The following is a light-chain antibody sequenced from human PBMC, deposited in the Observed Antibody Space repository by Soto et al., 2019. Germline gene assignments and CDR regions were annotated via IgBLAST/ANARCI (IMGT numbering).Light chain of an antibody. V-gene: IGLV2-11*01. CDR2: DVS. J-gene: IGLJ3*02. Sequence: QSALTQPRSVSGSPGQSVTISCTGTSSDVGAYNYVSWYQHHPGKAPKVMICDVSERPSGVPDRFSGSKSDNKASLTISGLQAEDEADYYCCSYAGSYSWVFGGGTKVTVL. CDR3: CSYAGSYSWV. CDR1: SSDVGAYNY.